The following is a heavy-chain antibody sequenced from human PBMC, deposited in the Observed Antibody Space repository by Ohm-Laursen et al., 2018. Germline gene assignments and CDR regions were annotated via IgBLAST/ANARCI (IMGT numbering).Heavy chain of an antibody. J-gene: IGHJ4*02. CDR1: GFRFSDYQ. CDR2: TRNKAFGYTT. CDR3: ARVGYYDSSGYYPDY. V-gene: IGHV3-72*01. D-gene: IGHD3-22*01. Sequence: SLRLSCAASGFRFSDYQMDWVRQAPGKGLEWVGRTRNKAFGYTTEYAASVKGRFTISRDDSKNSPYLQMNSLQTEDTAVYYCARVGYYDSSGYYPDYWGQGTLLTVSS.